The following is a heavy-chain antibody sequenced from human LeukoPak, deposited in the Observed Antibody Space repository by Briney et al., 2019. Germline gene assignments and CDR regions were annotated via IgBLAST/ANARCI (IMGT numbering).Heavy chain of an antibody. J-gene: IGHJ5*02. V-gene: IGHV1-2*02. CDR1: GYTFTGYY. CDR3: ARDPITMVRGGKVWFDP. Sequence: GASVKVSCKASGYTFTGYYMHWVRRAPGQGLEWMGWINPNSGGTNYAQKFQGRVTMTRDTSISTAYMELSRLRSDDTAVYYCARDPITMVRGGKVWFDPWGQGTLVTVSS. CDR2: INPNSGGT. D-gene: IGHD3-10*01.